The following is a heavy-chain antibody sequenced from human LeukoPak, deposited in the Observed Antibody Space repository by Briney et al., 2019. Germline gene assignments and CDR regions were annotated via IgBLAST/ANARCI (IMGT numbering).Heavy chain of an antibody. V-gene: IGHV4-4*02. Sequence: PSETLSLTCAVSGGSISSSNWWSWVRQPPGKGLEWIGYIYYSGSTNYNPSLKSRVTISVDTSKNQFSLKLSSVTAADTAVYYCARRGDHYYYGMDVWGQGTTVTVSS. D-gene: IGHD3-16*01. J-gene: IGHJ6*02. CDR2: IYYSGST. CDR3: ARRGDHYYYGMDV. CDR1: GGSISSSNW.